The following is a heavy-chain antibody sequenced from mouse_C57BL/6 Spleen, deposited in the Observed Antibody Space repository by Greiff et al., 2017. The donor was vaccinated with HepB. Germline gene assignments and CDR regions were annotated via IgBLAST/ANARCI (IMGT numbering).Heavy chain of an antibody. CDR3: ARDINYDYYAMDY. CDR2: ISDGGSYT. Sequence: EVHLVESGGGLVKPGGSLKLSCAASGFTFSSYAMSWVRQTPEKRLEWVATISDGGSYTYYPDNVKGRFTISRDNAKNNLYLQMSHLKSEDTAMYYCARDINYDYYAMDYWGQGTSVTVSS. V-gene: IGHV5-4*01. J-gene: IGHJ4*01. CDR1: GFTFSSYA. D-gene: IGHD1-1*01.